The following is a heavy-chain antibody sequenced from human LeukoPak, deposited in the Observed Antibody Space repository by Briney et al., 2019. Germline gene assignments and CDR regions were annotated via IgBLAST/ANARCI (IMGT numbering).Heavy chain of an antibody. CDR2: IKSKTDGGTT. CDR1: GFTFSSYW. CDR3: TTVSGLGRRDYYYYYMDV. V-gene: IGHV3-15*01. D-gene: IGHD6-19*01. Sequence: GGSLRLSCAASGFTFSSYWMSWVRQAPGKGLEWVGRIKSKTDGGTTDYAAPVKGRFTISRDDSKNTLYLQMNSLKTEDTAVYYCTTVSGLGRRDYYYYYMDVWGKGTTVTVSS. J-gene: IGHJ6*03.